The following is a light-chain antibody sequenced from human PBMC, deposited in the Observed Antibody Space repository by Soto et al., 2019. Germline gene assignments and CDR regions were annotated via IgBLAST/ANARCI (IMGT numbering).Light chain of an antibody. CDR1: QGISTY. Sequence: DIQVTQSPSFLSASVGDRVTITCRASQGISTYLAWYQVKPGKAPKLLIYAASTLQNGVPSRFSGSGSGTEFTLTISSLQPEDFATYYCQQVNSYPKFGQGTRLDIK. J-gene: IGKJ5*01. CDR2: AAS. V-gene: IGKV1-9*01. CDR3: QQVNSYPK.